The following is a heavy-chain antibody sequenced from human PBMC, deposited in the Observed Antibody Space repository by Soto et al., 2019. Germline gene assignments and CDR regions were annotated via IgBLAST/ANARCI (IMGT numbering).Heavy chain of an antibody. CDR2: IYYSGST. J-gene: IGHJ4*02. Sequence: LSLTCTVSGGSISSGGYYWSWIRQHPGKGLEWIGYIYYSGSTYYNPSLKSRVTISVDTSKNQFSLKLSSVTAADTAMYYCARGFDSSGYQTYFDYWGQGTLVTVSS. V-gene: IGHV4-31*02. CDR3: ARGFDSSGYQTYFDY. D-gene: IGHD3-22*01. CDR1: GGSISSGGYY.